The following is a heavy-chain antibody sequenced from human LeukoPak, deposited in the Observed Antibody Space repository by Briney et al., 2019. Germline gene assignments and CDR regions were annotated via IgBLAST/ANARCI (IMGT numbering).Heavy chain of an antibody. D-gene: IGHD3-3*02. CDR3: ARRPHLYFDY. CDR1: GGSISSYY. Sequence: PSETLSLTCTVSGGSISSYYWSWIRQPPGKGLEWIGYIYYIGSTNYNPSLKSRVTISVDTSKNQFSLKLSSVTAADTAVYYCARRPHLYFDYWGQGSLVTVSS. CDR2: IYYIGST. J-gene: IGHJ4*02. V-gene: IGHV4-59*01.